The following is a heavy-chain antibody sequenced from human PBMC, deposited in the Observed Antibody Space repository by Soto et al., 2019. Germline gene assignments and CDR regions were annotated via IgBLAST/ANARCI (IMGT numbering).Heavy chain of an antibody. CDR3: VRRLTKSGLPYYAMDV. D-gene: IGHD6-25*01. Sequence: ASVKVSCKASGYTFTVYYMHWVRKAPGQGLEWMGWINPDSGATNYAQRFQGRVTLTRDTSISAAYMELSSLTSDDKALYYCVRRLTKSGLPYYAMDVWGQGNTVTVSS. V-gene: IGHV1-2*02. CDR1: GYTFTVYY. J-gene: IGHJ6*02. CDR2: INPDSGAT.